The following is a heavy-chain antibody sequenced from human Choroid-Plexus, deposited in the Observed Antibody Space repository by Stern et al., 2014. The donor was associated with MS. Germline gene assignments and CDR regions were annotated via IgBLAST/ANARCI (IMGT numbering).Heavy chain of an antibody. CDR2: ISYDGSK. V-gene: IGHV3-30*18. CDR1: GFSFSSFG. Sequence: MQLVESGGGVVKPGGPLRLSCAASGFSFSSFGMHWVRQAPGKGLEWFALISYDGSKDYADSVKGRCAISRDNSKNTLYLQRNSLRAEDTAVYYCAKDRQYLTFFFDFWGQGSLVTVSS. J-gene: IGHJ4*02. D-gene: IGHD2/OR15-2a*01. CDR3: AKDRQYLTFFFDF.